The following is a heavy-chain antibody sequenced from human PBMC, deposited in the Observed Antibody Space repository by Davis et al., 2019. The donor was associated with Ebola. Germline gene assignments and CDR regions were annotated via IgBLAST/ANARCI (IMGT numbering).Heavy chain of an antibody. Sequence: PGGSLRLSCAASGFNFNTYAMHWVRQAPGKGLEWVALVWYDGSQTYYADSVKGRFTISRDNSKDMVYLQMNSLRAEDTALYYCARDHPIYSDFWGGYFVWGQGTLVTVSS. V-gene: IGHV3-33*01. CDR3: ARDHPIYSDFWGGYFV. CDR2: VWYDGSQT. J-gene: IGHJ4*02. D-gene: IGHD3-3*01. CDR1: GFNFNTYA.